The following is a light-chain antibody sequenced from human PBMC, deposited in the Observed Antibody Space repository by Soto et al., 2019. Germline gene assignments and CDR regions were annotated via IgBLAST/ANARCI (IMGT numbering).Light chain of an antibody. CDR3: QQYGSSGT. V-gene: IGKV3-20*01. CDR2: GAS. Sequence: EIVLTQSPCTLSLSLGERATLSCRASQSVSNNYLAWYQQKPGQAPRLLIYGASNRATGIPDRFSGSGSGTDFTLTISRLEPEDFAVYYCQQYGSSGTFGQGTKVDIK. J-gene: IGKJ1*01. CDR1: QSVSNNY.